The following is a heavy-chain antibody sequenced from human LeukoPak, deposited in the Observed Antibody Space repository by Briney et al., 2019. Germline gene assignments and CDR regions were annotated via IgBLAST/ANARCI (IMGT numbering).Heavy chain of an antibody. CDR2: IYYSGST. CDR3: ARDQDTAMVLYYYGMDV. V-gene: IGHV4-30-4*01. CDR1: GGSISSGDYY. Sequence: SETLSLTCTVSGGSISSGDYYWSWIRQPPGKGLEWIGYIYYSGSTYYNPSLKSRVTISVDTSKNQFSLKLSSVTAADTAVYYCARDQDTAMVLYYYGMDVWGQGTTVTVSS. J-gene: IGHJ6*02. D-gene: IGHD5-18*01.